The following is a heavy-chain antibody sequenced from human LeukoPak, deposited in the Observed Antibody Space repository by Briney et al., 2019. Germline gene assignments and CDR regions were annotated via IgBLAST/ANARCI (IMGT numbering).Heavy chain of an antibody. Sequence: SVKVSCKASGGTFSSYAISWVRQAPGQGLEWMGGIIPIFGTANYAQKFQGRVTITTDESTSTAYMELSGLSSEDTAVYYCARSAFYGSGSYYDYWGQGTLVTVSS. CDR2: IIPIFGTA. J-gene: IGHJ4*02. V-gene: IGHV1-69*05. CDR3: ARSAFYGSGSYYDY. D-gene: IGHD3-10*01. CDR1: GGTFSSYA.